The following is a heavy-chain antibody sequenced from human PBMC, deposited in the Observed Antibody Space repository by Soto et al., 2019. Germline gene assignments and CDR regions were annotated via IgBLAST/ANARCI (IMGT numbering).Heavy chain of an antibody. CDR1: GFSLGTRGVG. Sequence: QITLKESGPTLVKPTQTLTLTCTFSGFSLGTRGVGVGWIRQPPGKALEWLALIYWDDDKRYSPSLKSRLTITKDTSKNQVVLTMTNMDPVDSATCYCARDSSGWYGFDYWGQGTLVTVSS. CDR3: ARDSSGWYGFDY. V-gene: IGHV2-5*02. D-gene: IGHD6-19*01. J-gene: IGHJ4*02. CDR2: IYWDDDK.